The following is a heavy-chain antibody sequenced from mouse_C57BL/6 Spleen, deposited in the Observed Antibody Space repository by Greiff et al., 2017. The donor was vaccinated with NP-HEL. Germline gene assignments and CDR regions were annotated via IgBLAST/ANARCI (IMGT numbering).Heavy chain of an antibody. Sequence: VQLQQSGTVLARPGASVKMSCKTSGYTFTSYWMHWVKQRPGQGLEWIGAIYPGNSDTSYNQKFKGKAKLTAVTSASTAYMELSSLTNEDSAVYYCTRSDTTVVDFDYWGQGTTLTVSS. V-gene: IGHV1-5*01. CDR1: GYTFTSYW. J-gene: IGHJ2*01. CDR3: TRSDTTVVDFDY. D-gene: IGHD1-1*01. CDR2: IYPGNSDT.